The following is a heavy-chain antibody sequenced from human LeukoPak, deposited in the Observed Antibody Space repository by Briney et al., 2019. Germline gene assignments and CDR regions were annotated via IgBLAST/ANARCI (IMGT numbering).Heavy chain of an antibody. CDR2: ISAYNGNT. CDR3: ARDRHYYDSSGHYAADFDY. Sequence: ASVTVSCKASGYTFTSYGISWVRQAPGQGLEWMGWISAYNGNTNYAQKLQGRVTMTTDTSTSTAYMELRSLRSDDTAVYYCARDRHYYDSSGHYAADFDYWGQGTLVTVSS. V-gene: IGHV1-18*01. CDR1: GYTFTSYG. D-gene: IGHD3-22*01. J-gene: IGHJ4*02.